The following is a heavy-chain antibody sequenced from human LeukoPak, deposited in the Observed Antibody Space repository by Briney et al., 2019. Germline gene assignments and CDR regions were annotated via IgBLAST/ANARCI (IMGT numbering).Heavy chain of an antibody. V-gene: IGHV4-4*07. D-gene: IGHD6-19*01. CDR3: AGRALSTGWTFDY. CDR2: IHTSGRT. CDR1: GGSISTYY. J-gene: IGHJ4*01. Sequence: SETLSLTCSVSGGSISTYYWSWIRQPAGKGLEWIAQIHTSGRTDSNPSLKSRLSISMDTPNNHFSLMITSVTAADTAIYYCAGRALSTGWTFDYWGHGTLVTVSS.